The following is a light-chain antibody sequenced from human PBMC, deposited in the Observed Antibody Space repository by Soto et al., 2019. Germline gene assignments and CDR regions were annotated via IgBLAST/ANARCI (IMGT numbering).Light chain of an antibody. CDR1: QSVGSN. CDR2: DAS. J-gene: IGKJ4*01. Sequence: EIVMTQSPATLSVSPGERVSLSCRARQSVGSNLAWYQQTPGQAPRVVIYDASTRATVIPARFSGSGSGTEFTLIISSLQSEDFAVYYCQQYDTWPLTFGGGTKVDIK. V-gene: IGKV3-15*01. CDR3: QQYDTWPLT.